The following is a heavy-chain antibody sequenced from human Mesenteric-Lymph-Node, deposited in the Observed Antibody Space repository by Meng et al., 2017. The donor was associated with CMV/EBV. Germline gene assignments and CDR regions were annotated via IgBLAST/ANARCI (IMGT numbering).Heavy chain of an antibody. CDR1: GFTFTTYA. CDR3: ARSFGGSWFDP. V-gene: IGHV3-23*01. D-gene: IGHD3-16*01. CDR2: ISGSGVST. Sequence: GGSLRLSCAASGFTFTTYAMTWVRQAPGKGLEWVTGISGSGVSTYYADSVKGRFTVSRDNSRQTLHLQMNSLRAEDTAVYYCARSFGGSWFDPWGQGTLVTVS. J-gene: IGHJ5*02.